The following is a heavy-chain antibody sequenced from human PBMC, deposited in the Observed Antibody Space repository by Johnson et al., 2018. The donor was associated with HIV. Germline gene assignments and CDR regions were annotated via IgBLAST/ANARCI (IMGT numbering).Heavy chain of an antibody. Sequence: VQLVESGGGLVQPGGSLRLSCAASGFTFSSYAMSWVRQAPGKGLEWVSAISGSGGSTYYADSVKGRFTISRDNSKNTLYLQMNTLRAEDTAVYYCARDFRYSSSWYDAFDIWGQGTMVTVSS. J-gene: IGHJ3*02. CDR2: ISGSGGST. CDR1: GFTFSSYA. V-gene: IGHV3-23*04. CDR3: ARDFRYSSSWYDAFDI. D-gene: IGHD6-13*01.